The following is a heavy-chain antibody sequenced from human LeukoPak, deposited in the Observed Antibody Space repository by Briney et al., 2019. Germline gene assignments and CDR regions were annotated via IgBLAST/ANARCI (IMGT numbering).Heavy chain of an antibody. CDR2: IYYHGST. CDR3: AREYSGFDY. D-gene: IGHD6-13*01. CDR1: GDPISSNSNYK. V-gene: IGHV4-61*01. Sequence: SETLSLTCTVSGDPISSNSNYKWSWIRQPPGKGLEWIGYIYYHGSTNYNPSLKSRVTFSVDTSKNQFSLKLRSVTAADTAVYYRAREYSGFDYWGQGTLVTVSS. J-gene: IGHJ4*02.